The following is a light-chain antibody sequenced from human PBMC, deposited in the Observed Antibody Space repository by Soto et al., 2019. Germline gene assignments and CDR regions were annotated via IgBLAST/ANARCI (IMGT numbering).Light chain of an antibody. CDR2: AAS. V-gene: IGKV1-27*01. CDR3: QKYNSAPHT. CDR1: QGISYY. J-gene: IGKJ2*01. Sequence: DIQMTQSPSSLSASVGDRVTITCRASQGISYYLAWSQQKPGNVPKLQIYAASTVQSGVPSRFRGSGSGTDFNLSISSVQPEDVATYYFQKYNSAPHTFGQGTKQAIK.